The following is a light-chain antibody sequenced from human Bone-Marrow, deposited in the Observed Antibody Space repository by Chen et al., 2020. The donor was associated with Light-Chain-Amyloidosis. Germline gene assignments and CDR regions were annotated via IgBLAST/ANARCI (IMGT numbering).Light chain of an antibody. CDR2: RDT. Sequence: SYELTQPPSVSVSPGQTARITCSGDDLPTKYAYWYQQQPGQAPVLVIHRDTERPSGISGQFTGASSGTTATLTISGVQAEDETDYHCQSADSSGTYEGIFGGGTKLPVL. J-gene: IGLJ2*01. V-gene: IGLV3-25*03. CDR1: DLPTKY. CDR3: QSADSSGTYEGI.